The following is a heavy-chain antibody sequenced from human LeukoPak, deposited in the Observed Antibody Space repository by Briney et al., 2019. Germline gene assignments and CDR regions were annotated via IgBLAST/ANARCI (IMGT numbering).Heavy chain of an antibody. Sequence: ASVKVSCKASGGTFSSYAISWVRQAPGQGREWMGGIIPIFGTANYAQKFQGRVTITADESTSTAYMELSSLRSEDTAVYYCAREWRTRGYSYGYVAGVGYWGQGTLVTVSS. V-gene: IGHV1-69*13. J-gene: IGHJ4*02. CDR2: IIPIFGTA. D-gene: IGHD5-18*01. CDR3: AREWRTRGYSYGYVAGVGY. CDR1: GGTFSSYA.